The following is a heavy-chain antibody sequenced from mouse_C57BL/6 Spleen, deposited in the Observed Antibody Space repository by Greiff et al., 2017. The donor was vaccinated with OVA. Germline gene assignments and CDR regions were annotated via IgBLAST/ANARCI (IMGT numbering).Heavy chain of an antibody. CDR3: ARQGDGGFFDY. D-gene: IGHD3-3*01. CDR1: GFTFSSYG. Sequence: EVKLMESGGDLVKPGGSLKLSCAASGFTFSSYGMSWVRQTPDKRLEWVATISSGGSYTYYPDSVKGRFTISRDNAKNTLYLQMSSLKSEDTAMDDCARQGDGGFFDYWGQGTTLTVSS. V-gene: IGHV5-6*01. CDR2: ISSGGSYT. J-gene: IGHJ2*01.